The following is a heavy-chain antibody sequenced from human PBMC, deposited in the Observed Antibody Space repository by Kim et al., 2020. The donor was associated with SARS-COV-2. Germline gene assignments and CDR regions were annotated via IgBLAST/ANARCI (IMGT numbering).Heavy chain of an antibody. D-gene: IGHD1-20*01. CDR2: YT. CDR3: ARDYNWAPDY. J-gene: IGHJ4*02. Sequence: YTDYAEFVKSRITINPDTAEDQFSLQLRSVTPEDTAVYYCARDYNWAPDYWGQGTLVTVSS. V-gene: IGHV6-1*01.